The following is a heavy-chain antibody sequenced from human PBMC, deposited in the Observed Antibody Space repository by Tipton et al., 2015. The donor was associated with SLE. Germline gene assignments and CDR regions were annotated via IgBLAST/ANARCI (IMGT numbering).Heavy chain of an antibody. Sequence: SLRLSCAASGFTFSSYGMHWVRQAPGKGLEWVAVISYDGSNKYYADSVKGRFTISRDNSKNTLYLQMNSLRAEDTAVYYCAKDHVGMIVVIKDFDCWGQGTLVTVSS. D-gene: IGHD3-22*01. CDR3: AKDHVGMIVVIKDFDC. CDR2: ISYDGSNK. V-gene: IGHV3-30*19. CDR1: GFTFSSYG. J-gene: IGHJ4*02.